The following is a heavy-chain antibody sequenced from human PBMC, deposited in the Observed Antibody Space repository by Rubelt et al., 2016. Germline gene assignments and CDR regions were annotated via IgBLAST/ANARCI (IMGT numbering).Heavy chain of an antibody. J-gene: IGHJ3*02. Sequence: SWIRQPAGKGLEWIGRIYTSGSTNYNPSLKSRVTMSVDTSKNQFFLKLSSVTAADTAVYYCARQCGGGSCYSGDAFDIWGQGTMVTVSS. V-gene: IGHV4-4*07. D-gene: IGHD2-15*01. CDR3: ARQCGGGSCYSGDAFDI. CDR2: IYTSGST.